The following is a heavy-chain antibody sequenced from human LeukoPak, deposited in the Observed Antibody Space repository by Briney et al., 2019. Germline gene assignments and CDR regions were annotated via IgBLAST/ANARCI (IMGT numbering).Heavy chain of an antibody. CDR3: AKGGSRSSYFGY. CDR1: GFIFINYA. CDR2: IDNDGGKT. J-gene: IGHJ4*03. Sequence: GGSVSHSCAASGFIFINYAMNWVRQAPGKGLEWVADIDNDGGKTYYTDSAKGRFTISRDNSKNTLYLQMNSLRAEDTALYYCAKGGSRSSYFGYWGHLAMVTVSS. V-gene: IGHV3-23*01. D-gene: IGHD1-1*01.